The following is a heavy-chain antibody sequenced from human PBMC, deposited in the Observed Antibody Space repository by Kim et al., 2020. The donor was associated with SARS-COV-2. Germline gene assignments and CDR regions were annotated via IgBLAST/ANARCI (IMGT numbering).Heavy chain of an antibody. J-gene: IGHJ6*02. CDR2: ISSTSSHR. CDR3: ARGDLIYYDSAMDF. Sequence: GGSLRLSCAASGFTFSNYSMNWVRQAPGKEMECVSSISSTSSHRYHAESVRGRFTISRDNAKNSQYLQMNSLRAEDTAVYYCARGDLIYYDSAMDFWGQG. CDR1: GFTFSNYS. D-gene: IGHD3-16*01. V-gene: IGHV3-21*01.